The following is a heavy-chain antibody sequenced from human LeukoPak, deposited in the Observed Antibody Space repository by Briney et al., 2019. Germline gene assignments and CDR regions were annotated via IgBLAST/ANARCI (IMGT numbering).Heavy chain of an antibody. CDR2: IIGSGGST. V-gene: IGHV3-23*01. J-gene: IGHJ4*02. CDR3: ATGGRSGVALEQ. D-gene: IGHD3-3*01. CDR1: GFTFSSYA. Sequence: GGSLRLSCGASGFTFSSYAMSWVRQAPGKGLEWVSAIIGSGGSTYYADSVMGRFTISRDNSKTTLFLQMNSLKAEDTAVYYCATGGRSGVALEQWGRGTLVTVSS.